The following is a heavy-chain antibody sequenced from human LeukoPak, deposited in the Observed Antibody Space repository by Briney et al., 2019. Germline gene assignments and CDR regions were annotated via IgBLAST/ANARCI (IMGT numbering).Heavy chain of an antibody. J-gene: IGHJ6*03. CDR1: GYTFTSYD. V-gene: IGHV1-8*01. CDR3: ARGGDSSSWYPLYYYYYMDV. Sequence: ASVKVSCKASGYTFTSYDSNWVRQATRQGLEWMGWMNPNSGNTGYAQKFQGRVTMTRNTSISTAYMELSSLRSEDTAVYYCARGGDSSSWYPLYYYYYMDVWGKGTTVTVSS. D-gene: IGHD6-13*01. CDR2: MNPNSGNT.